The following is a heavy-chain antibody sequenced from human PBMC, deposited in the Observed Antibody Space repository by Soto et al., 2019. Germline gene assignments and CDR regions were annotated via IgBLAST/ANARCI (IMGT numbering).Heavy chain of an antibody. CDR1: GFTFSTYT. Sequence: EVQILESGGGLIQPGESLRLSCAASGFTFSTYTMSWVRQAPEKGLEWVSSISASGGSTYYADSVKGRFTIFRDNSNNTLFLHMSRLRADDTAVYYCASEVAVGFFDYWGQGTLVTVSS. CDR3: ASEVAVGFFDY. D-gene: IGHD6-19*01. CDR2: ISASGGST. V-gene: IGHV3-23*01. J-gene: IGHJ4*02.